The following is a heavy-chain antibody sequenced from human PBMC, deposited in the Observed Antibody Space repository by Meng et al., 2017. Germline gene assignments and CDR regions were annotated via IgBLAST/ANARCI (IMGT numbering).Heavy chain of an antibody. V-gene: IGHV3-33*01. Sequence: QLVESGXGLVPPGSSXRLSCAGSGFTFSSYGMHWGRQAPGKGLEWVAVIWYDGSNKYYADSVKGRFTISRDNSKNTLYLQMNSLRAEDTAVYYCARDQSSGWPFDYWGQGTLVTVSS. CDR3: ARDQSSGWPFDY. D-gene: IGHD6-19*01. CDR2: IWYDGSNK. J-gene: IGHJ4*02. CDR1: GFTFSSYG.